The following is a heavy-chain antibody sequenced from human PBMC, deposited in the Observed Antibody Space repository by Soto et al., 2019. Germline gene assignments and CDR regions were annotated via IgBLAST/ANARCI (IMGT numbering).Heavy chain of an antibody. CDR1: GGSISSYY. D-gene: IGHD3-9*01. CDR2: IYYRGST. Sequence: TSETLSLTCTVSGGSISSYYWSWIRQPPGKGLEWIGYIYYRGSTSYNPSLQTRVTISLDKSRSQFSLKLNSVTAADSAVYFCATLEGLATISYYFDFWGPGALVTVSS. CDR3: ATLEGLATISYYFDF. J-gene: IGHJ4*02. V-gene: IGHV4-59*08.